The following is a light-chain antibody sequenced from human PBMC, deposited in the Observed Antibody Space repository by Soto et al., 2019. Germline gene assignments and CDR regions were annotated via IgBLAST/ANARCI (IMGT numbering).Light chain of an antibody. V-gene: IGKV3-20*01. CDR1: QSVSSSY. CDR3: QQYGDSSWT. J-gene: IGKJ1*01. Sequence: EIVLTQSPGTLSSSPGERATLSCRASQSVSSSYLAWYQHRPDQAPRLLIYGSSRRVTGIPDRFGGSGSGTDFTLTISRLEPEDFAVYYCQQYGDSSWTFGQGTQVELK. CDR2: GSS.